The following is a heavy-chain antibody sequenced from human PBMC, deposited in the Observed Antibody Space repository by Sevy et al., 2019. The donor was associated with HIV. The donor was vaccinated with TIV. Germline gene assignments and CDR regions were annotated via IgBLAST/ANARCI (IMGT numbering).Heavy chain of an antibody. CDR1: GFTVSGNY. Sequence: GGSLRLSCAASGFTVSGNYMSWVRQAPGKGLEWVSGIFSGGNTHFVDSVKGRFTISRDNSKNTLSLQMNSLSAEDMAVYYCARAVEDYSDSSAWDWYFDLWGRGTLVTVSS. CDR2: IFSGGNT. CDR3: ARAVEDYSDSSAWDWYFDL. J-gene: IGHJ2*01. V-gene: IGHV3-66*01. D-gene: IGHD3-22*01.